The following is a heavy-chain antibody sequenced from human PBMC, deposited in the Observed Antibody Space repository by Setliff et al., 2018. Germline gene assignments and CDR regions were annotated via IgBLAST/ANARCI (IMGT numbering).Heavy chain of an antibody. J-gene: IGHJ4*02. CDR2: IYYSGTA. D-gene: IGHD2-15*01. CDR1: GDSISDISYY. CDR3: ARGLNTESWTPLY. V-gene: IGHV4-39*01. Sequence: SETLSLTCTISGDSISDISYYWGFIRQSPGKGPEWIGSIYYSGTAYYNPSLESRVTMSVDTSKNQFSLRLNSVTAADTAVYYCARGLNTESWTPLYWSPGTRVTVSS.